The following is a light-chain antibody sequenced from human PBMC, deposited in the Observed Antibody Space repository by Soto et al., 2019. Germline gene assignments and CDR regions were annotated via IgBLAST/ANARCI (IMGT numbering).Light chain of an antibody. CDR2: DVS. J-gene: IGKJ1*01. CDR3: QQYHRHST. V-gene: IGKV1-5*01. Sequence: DIQVTQSPCSLSASVGDRVTITCRASQSINAWLAWYQQKPGKAPKLLIYDVSTLDSGVPSSFSGSASGTDFPLTISRLASDDSATYYCQQYHRHSTFGQGTKVDIK. CDR1: QSINAW.